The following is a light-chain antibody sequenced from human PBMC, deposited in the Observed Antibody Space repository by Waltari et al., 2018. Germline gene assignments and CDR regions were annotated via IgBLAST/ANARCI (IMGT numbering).Light chain of an antibody. CDR3: QQLHSYPHT. CDR1: QDISIF. CDR2: AAS. J-gene: IGKJ2*01. Sequence: DIQLTQSPSFLSAVVGDRVTITCRASQDISIFLAWYQQTPGKAPKLLIVAASDLQSGVPLRFSGTGSGTEFTLTISSLRPEDFATYYCQQLHSYPHTFGQGTTLAIK. V-gene: IGKV1-9*01.